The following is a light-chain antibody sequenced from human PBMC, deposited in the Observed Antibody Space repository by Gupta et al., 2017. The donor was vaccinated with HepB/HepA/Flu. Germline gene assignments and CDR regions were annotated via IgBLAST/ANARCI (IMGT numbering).Light chain of an antibody. Sequence: SYVLTHPPSVSVAPGKTARITCGGKNIGSKSVHWYQQKPGQAPVLVVYDDSDRPSGIPERFSGSNSGNTATLTISRVEAGDEADYYCQVWDSRSDHPVVFGGGTKLTVL. V-gene: IGLV3-21*03. CDR2: DDS. J-gene: IGLJ2*01. CDR3: QVWDSRSDHPVV. CDR1: NIGSKS.